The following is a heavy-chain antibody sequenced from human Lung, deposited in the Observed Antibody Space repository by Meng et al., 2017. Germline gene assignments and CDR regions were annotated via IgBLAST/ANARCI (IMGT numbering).Heavy chain of an antibody. V-gene: IGHV4-34*01. CDR2: INHSGST. Sequence: VPQQQWGARLLNPSETLSLACVVSGGSFSDYYWRWIRQPPGKGLEWIGEINHSGSTNYNPSLESRATISVDTSQNNLSLKLSSVTAADSAVYYCARGPTTMAHDFDYWGQGTLVTVSS. J-gene: IGHJ4*02. CDR3: ARGPTTMAHDFDY. CDR1: GGSFSDYY. D-gene: IGHD4-11*01.